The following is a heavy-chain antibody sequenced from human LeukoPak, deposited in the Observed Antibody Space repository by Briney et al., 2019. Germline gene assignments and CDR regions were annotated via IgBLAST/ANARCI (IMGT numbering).Heavy chain of an antibody. J-gene: IGHJ4*02. CDR1: GFSFSNYG. Sequence: PGGSLRLSCAVSGFSFSNYGMHWVRQAPGKGLEWVAVISYDGRNKNYADSVKGRFTISRDNSKNTLYLQMNSLRTDDTAVYYCAKEAVSGPNYLDYWGQGTLVTVSS. V-gene: IGHV3-30*18. CDR2: ISYDGRNK. D-gene: IGHD6-19*01. CDR3: AKEAVSGPNYLDY.